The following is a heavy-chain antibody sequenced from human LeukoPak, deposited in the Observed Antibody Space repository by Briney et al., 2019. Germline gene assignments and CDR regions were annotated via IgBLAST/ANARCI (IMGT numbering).Heavy chain of an antibody. V-gene: IGHV3-30*02. CDR1: GFTFSSYA. CDR2: IWCGGSNK. Sequence: PGGSLRLSCAASGFTFSSYAMSWVRQAPGKGLEWVAVIWCGGSNKYYADSVKGRFTISRDNSKNTLYLQMNSLRAEDTAVYYCAKGARIAARPNPYYYYYYMDVWGKGTTVTVSS. CDR3: AKGARIAARPNPYYYYYYMDV. J-gene: IGHJ6*03. D-gene: IGHD6-6*01.